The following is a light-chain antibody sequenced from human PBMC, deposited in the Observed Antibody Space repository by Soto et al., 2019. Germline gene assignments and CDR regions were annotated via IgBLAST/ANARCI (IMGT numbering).Light chain of an antibody. V-gene: IGKV3D-20*02. CDR2: GAS. J-gene: IGKJ5*01. CDR1: QSVTSNF. Sequence: EIVLTPSPSTLSFSPVERATLSCSSSQSVTSNFLASYQQKPGQAPRHLIYGASNRATGIPDRFSCSGSGTAFTLTISRLEPEDFAVYYCQKRVDWPIKFGQGTRLGIK. CDR3: QKRVDWPIK.